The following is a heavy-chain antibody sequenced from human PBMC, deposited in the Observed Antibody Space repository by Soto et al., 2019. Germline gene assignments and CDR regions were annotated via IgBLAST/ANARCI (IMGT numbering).Heavy chain of an antibody. J-gene: IGHJ6*02. D-gene: IGHD2-15*01. V-gene: IGHV3-13*01. CDR1: GFTFSSYD. Sequence: GVSLRLSCAASGFTFSSYDMHWVRQVTGKGLEWVSAIGTAGDTYYAGSVKGRFTISREKANNSLYLQMNSLRAGDTAVYYCARGYCSGGSCYYYYYGMDVWGQGTTVTVSS. CDR3: ARGYCSGGSCYYYYYGMDV. CDR2: IGTAGDT.